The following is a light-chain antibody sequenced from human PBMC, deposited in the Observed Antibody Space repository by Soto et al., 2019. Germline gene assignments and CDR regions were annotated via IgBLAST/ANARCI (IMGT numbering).Light chain of an antibody. CDR2: DVN. J-gene: IGLJ3*02. CDR3: FSYGGANNVV. CDR1: ASDVGFDY. Sequence: SALAQPPSASGSLGQSVTISCSGTASDVGFDYLSWCQQHPGKAPKLIIYDVNKRPSGVPDRFPGSKSGNTASLTVSGLQAEDEADYYCFSYGGANNVVFGGGTKVTVL. V-gene: IGLV2-8*01.